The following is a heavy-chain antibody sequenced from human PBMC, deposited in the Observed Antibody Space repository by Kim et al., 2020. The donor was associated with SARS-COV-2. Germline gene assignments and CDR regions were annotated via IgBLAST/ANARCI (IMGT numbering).Heavy chain of an antibody. J-gene: IGHJ5*02. V-gene: IGHV4-34*01. CDR1: GGSFSGYY. CDR2: INHSGST. CDR3: ARGPIAARRGWFDP. Sequence: SETLSLTCAVYGGSFSGYYWSWIRQPPGKGLEWIGEINHSGSTNYNPSLKSRVTISVDTSKNQFSLKLSSVTAADTAVYYCARGPIAARRGWFDPWGQGT. D-gene: IGHD6-6*01.